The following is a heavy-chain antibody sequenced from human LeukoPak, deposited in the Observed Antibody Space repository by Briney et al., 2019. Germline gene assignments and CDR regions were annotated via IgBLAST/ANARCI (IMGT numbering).Heavy chain of an antibody. CDR2: VHKYGST. V-gene: IGHV4-59*01. Sequence: SETLSLTCTVSGGSIGPYYLSWIRQPPGKGLEWIGYVHKYGSTNYNPSLKSRVTISVDTSKNQVSLTLRSVSRADTAMYYCARAPGYSFGPNNCFDPWGQGTLVTVSS. CDR1: GGSIGPYY. J-gene: IGHJ5*02. D-gene: IGHD5-18*01. CDR3: ARAPGYSFGPNNCFDP.